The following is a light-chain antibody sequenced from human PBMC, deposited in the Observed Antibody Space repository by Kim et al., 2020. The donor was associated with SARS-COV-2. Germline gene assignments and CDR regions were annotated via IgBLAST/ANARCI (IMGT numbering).Light chain of an antibody. CDR1: SSNIGAGYD. Sequence: QSVLTQPPSVSGAPGQRVTISCTGSSSNIGAGYDVHWYQQLPGTAPKLLIYDTTNRPSRVPDRFSGSRSGSSASLAITGLRAEDEGDYYCQSYDSSLSEVFGGGTQLTVL. CDR2: DTT. CDR3: QSYDSSLSEV. J-gene: IGLJ2*01. V-gene: IGLV1-40*01.